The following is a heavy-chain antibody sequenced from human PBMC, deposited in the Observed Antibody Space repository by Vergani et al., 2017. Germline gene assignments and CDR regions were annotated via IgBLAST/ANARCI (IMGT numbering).Heavy chain of an antibody. CDR3: ATDAECTSSSCRGIAVTGSDY. Sequence: EVQLVESGGGLVQPGGSLRLSCAASGFMFSNYWMNWVRQAPGKGLEWVANIKQDGSEKYYVDSVRGRFTISRDNAKNSLYLQMNSLRVEDTAVYYCATDAECTSSSCRGIAVTGSDYWGQGTLVTVSS. D-gene: IGHD6-19*01. J-gene: IGHJ4*02. CDR2: IKQDGSEK. V-gene: IGHV3-7*01. CDR1: GFMFSNYW.